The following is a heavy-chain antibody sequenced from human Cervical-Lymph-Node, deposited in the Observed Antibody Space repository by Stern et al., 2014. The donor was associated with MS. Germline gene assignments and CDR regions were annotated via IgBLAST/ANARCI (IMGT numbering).Heavy chain of an antibody. CDR3: ARYIAAAGTKWFDP. D-gene: IGHD6-13*01. J-gene: IGHJ5*02. CDR2: IDYSGFT. V-gene: IGHV4-59*01. CDR1: CGSISSYY. Sequence: VQLVESGPGLVKPSETLSLTCTVSCGSISSYYWSWIRPPPGKGLEWIGYIDYSGFTNYNPSLNSRVSISIDTPKNQFSLKLSSVTAADTAVYYCARYIAAAGTKWFDPWGQGTLVTVSS.